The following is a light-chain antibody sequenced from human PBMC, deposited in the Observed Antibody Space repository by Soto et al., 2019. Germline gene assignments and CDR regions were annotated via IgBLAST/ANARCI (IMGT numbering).Light chain of an antibody. CDR3: QRNYSSPTA. CDR1: QTISNT. V-gene: IGKV1-39*01. Sequence: DIQMTQSPSSLSASVGDRVTITCRASQTISNTLNWYQQRPGKAPNLLIYASSTLQSGVPPRFSGGGSGTEFTLTISSLQPEDVASDYCQRNYSSPTAVGQGTRLEIK. J-gene: IGKJ5*01. CDR2: ASS.